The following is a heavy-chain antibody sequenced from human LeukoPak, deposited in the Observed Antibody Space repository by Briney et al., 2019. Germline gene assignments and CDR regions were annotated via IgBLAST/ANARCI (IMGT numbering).Heavy chain of an antibody. CDR2: ISSSSSYI. J-gene: IGHJ6*03. CDR1: GFTFSSYT. Sequence: GGSLRLSCAASGFTFSSYTMNWVRQAPGKGLEWVSSISSSSSYIYYADSVKGRFTISRDNAKNSLYLQMNSLRAEDTAVYYCARDQKQWLFEWYYYYYMDVWGKGTTVTVSS. D-gene: IGHD6-19*01. CDR3: ARDQKQWLFEWYYYYYMDV. V-gene: IGHV3-21*06.